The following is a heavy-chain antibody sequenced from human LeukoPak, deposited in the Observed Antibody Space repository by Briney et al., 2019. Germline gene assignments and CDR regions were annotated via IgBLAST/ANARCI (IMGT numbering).Heavy chain of an antibody. CDR1: GGSISSYY. V-gene: IGHV4-59*01. D-gene: IGHD3-22*01. J-gene: IGHJ4*02. Sequence: PSETLSLTCIVSGGSISSYYWSWIRQPPGKGLEWIGHIYTSGSTNYNPSLKSRVTISVDTSKNQFSLKLSSVTAADTAVYYCARSGKYYDSSGYNYWGQGTLVTVSS. CDR2: IYTSGST. CDR3: ARSGKYYDSSGYNY.